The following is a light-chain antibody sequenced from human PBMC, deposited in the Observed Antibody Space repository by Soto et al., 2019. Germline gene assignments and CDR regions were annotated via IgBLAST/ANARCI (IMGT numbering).Light chain of an antibody. J-gene: IGLJ1*01. Sequence: QSALTQPASVSGSPGQSITISCTGSRSDVGGYNYVSWYQPYPGKAPKLMIYAVSDRPSGVSNRFSGSKSGKTASPTIYVRQAEDEADYYCTSYTRSSTRYVVVTGNKVTVL. CDR3: TSYTRSSTRYV. CDR1: RSDVGGYNY. V-gene: IGLV2-14*01. CDR2: AVS.